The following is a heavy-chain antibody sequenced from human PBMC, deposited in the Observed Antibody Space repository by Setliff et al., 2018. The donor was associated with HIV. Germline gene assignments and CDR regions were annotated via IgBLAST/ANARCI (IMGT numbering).Heavy chain of an antibody. D-gene: IGHD4-17*01. V-gene: IGHV4-34*01. CDR2: ISHSGST. J-gene: IGHJ3*02. CDR1: GGSFSSYY. Sequence: SETLSLTCAVYGGSFSSYYWSWIRQPPGKGLEWIGEISHSGSTNYNPSLKSRVTISVDTSKNQFSLKLSSVTAADTAVYYCARERTLMTTVTTGDAFDIWGQGTMVTVSS. CDR3: ARERTLMTTVTTGDAFDI.